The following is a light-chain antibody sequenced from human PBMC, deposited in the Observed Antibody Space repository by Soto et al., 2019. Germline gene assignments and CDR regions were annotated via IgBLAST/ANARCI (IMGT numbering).Light chain of an antibody. J-gene: IGKJ5*01. CDR3: QQAYSFPIT. CDR1: QDIRNA. V-gene: IGKV1-6*01. Sequence: AIQMTQSPSSLSASVGDRVTITCRASQDIRNAVGWYQQKPGKAPKRLIYAASSLQSGVPSRFSGSGSGTDFTLTINSLQPEDFATYYCQQAYSFPITFGQGTRLEIK. CDR2: AAS.